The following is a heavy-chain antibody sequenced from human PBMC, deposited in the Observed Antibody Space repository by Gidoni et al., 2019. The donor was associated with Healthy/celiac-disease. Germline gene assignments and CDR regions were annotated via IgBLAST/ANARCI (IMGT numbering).Heavy chain of an antibody. CDR3: AKGKETYYYDSSGYYLDY. J-gene: IGHJ4*02. CDR1: GFPFSSYG. CDR2: ISYDGSNK. D-gene: IGHD3-22*01. V-gene: IGHV3-30*18. Sequence: QVQLVESGGGVVQPGRSLRLSCAASGFPFSSYGMHWVRQAPGKGLEGVAVISYDGSNKYYADSVKGRVTISRDNSKNTLYLQMNSLRAEDTAVYYCAKGKETYYYDSSGYYLDYWGQGTLVTVSS.